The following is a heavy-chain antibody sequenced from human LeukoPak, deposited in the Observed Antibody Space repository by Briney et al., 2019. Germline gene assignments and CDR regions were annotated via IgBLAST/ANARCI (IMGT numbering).Heavy chain of an antibody. D-gene: IGHD5-12*01. CDR2: IIGSSGDT. V-gene: IGHV3-23*01. Sequence: GGSLRLSCAASGFRFSNFAMSWVRRAPGKGLEWVSLIIGSSGDTFYADSVKGRFTISRDISKNRLYLQMNSLRAEDTALYYCAKGAYDYIEMGYFDDWGQGTLVTVSS. CDR3: AKGAYDYIEMGYFDD. CDR1: GFRFSNFA. J-gene: IGHJ4*02.